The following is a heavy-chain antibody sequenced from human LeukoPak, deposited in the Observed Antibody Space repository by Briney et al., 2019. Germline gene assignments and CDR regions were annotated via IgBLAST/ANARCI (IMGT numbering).Heavy chain of an antibody. D-gene: IGHD3-16*01. J-gene: IGHJ4*02. CDR2: INLSGDSS. CDR3: ARAMSTWGGVRNYFDS. Sequence: GGSLRLSCAASGFTFSSYALSWVRQAPGKGLQWVSTINLSGDSSYYADSMKGRFTISRDNAKSSLDLQMNSLRAEDTAVYYCARAMSTWGGVRNYFDSWGRGALVTVSS. CDR1: GFTFSSYA. V-gene: IGHV3-23*01.